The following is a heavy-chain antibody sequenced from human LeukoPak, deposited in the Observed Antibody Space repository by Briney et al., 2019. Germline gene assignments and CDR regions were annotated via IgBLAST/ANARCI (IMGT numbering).Heavy chain of an antibody. CDR2: INPNSGGT. V-gene: IGHV1-2*02. CDR1: GYTFTGYY. J-gene: IGHJ4*02. CDR3: ASLSLDYGGYVDY. Sequence: RASVKVSCKASGYTFTGYYMHWVRQAPGQGLEWMGWINPNSGGTNYAQKFQGRVTMTRDTSISTAYMELSRLRSDDTAVYYCASLSLDYGGYVDYWGQGTLVTVSS. D-gene: IGHD4-23*01.